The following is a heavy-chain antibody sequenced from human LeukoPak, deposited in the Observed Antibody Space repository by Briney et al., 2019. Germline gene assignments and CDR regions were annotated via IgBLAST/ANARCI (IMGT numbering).Heavy chain of an antibody. D-gene: IGHD6-6*01. CDR2: INHSGST. V-gene: IGHV4-34*01. Sequence: PGGSLRLSCAASGFTFSSYAMSWVRQPPGKGLEWIGEINHSGSTNYNPSLKSRVTISVDTSKNQFSLKLSSVTAADTAVYYCARGGQAPSEYYFDYWGQGTLVTVSS. J-gene: IGHJ4*02. CDR3: ARGGQAPSEYYFDY. CDR1: GFTFSSYA.